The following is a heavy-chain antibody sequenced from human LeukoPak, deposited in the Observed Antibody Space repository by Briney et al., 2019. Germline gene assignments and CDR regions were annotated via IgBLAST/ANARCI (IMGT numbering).Heavy chain of an antibody. CDR2: ISGSGGST. D-gene: IGHD6-19*01. CDR3: AKPQSSGWYFFDY. CDR1: GFTFSTYA. J-gene: IGHJ4*02. V-gene: IGHV3-23*01. Sequence: PGGSLRLSCAASGFTFSTYAMSWVRQAPGKGLEWVSAISGSGGSTYYADSVKGRFTISRDNSKNTRYLQMNSLRAEDTAVYYCAKPQSSGWYFFDYWGQGTLVTVSS.